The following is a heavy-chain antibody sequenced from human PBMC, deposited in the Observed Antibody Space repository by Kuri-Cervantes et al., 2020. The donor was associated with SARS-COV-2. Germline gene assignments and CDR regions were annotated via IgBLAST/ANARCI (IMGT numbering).Heavy chain of an antibody. V-gene: IGHV1-18*01. D-gene: IGHD2-15*01. CDR2: INPNSGGT. CDR1: GGTFSSYA. CDR3: ARDLCSGGSCYSPFDI. Sequence: ASVKVSCKASGGTFSSYAISWVRQAPGQGLEWMGWINPNSGGTNYAQKLQGRVTMTTDTSTSTAYMELRSLRSDDTAVYYCARDLCSGGSCYSPFDIWGQGTMVTVSS. J-gene: IGHJ3*02.